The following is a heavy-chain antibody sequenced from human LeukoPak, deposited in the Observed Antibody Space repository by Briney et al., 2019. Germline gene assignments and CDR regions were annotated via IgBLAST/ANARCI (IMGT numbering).Heavy chain of an antibody. D-gene: IGHD3-10*01. V-gene: IGHV1-18*01. CDR2: ISAYNGNT. CDR1: GYTLTSYG. CDR3: ARDYSWFGELLPLDY. J-gene: IGHJ4*02. Sequence: GASVKVSCKASGYTLTSYGISWVRQAPGQGLEWMGWISAYNGNTNYAQKLQGRVTMTTDTSTSTAYMELRSLRSDDTAVYYCARDYSWFGELLPLDYWGQGTLVTVSS.